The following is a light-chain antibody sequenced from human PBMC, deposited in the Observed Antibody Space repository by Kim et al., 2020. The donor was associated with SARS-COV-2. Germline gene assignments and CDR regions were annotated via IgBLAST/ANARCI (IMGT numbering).Light chain of an antibody. CDR2: YDS. CDR3: QVWDKSGDHPV. V-gene: IGLV3-21*04. CDR1: NIGSKS. J-gene: IGLJ2*01. Sequence: APGKTARITCGGNNIGSKSVHWYQQKPGQAPVLVIYYDSDRPSGIPERFSGSNSGNTATLTISMVEAGDEADYSCQVWDKSGDHPVFGGGTQLTVL.